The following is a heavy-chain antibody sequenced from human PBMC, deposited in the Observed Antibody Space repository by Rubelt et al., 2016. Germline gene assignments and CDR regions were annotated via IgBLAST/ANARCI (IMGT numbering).Heavy chain of an antibody. V-gene: IGHV1-46*01. J-gene: IGHJ3*02. D-gene: IGHD3-22*01. Sequence: VKVSCKASGYTFTSYDINWVRQAPGQGLEWMGIINPSGGSTSYAQKFQGRVTMTRDTSTSTVYMELSSLRSEDTAVYYCARGGLRDYYDSSGYYSHDAFDIWGQGTMVTVSS. CDR3: ARGGLRDYYDSSGYYSHDAFDI. CDR2: INPSGGST. CDR1: GYTFTSYD.